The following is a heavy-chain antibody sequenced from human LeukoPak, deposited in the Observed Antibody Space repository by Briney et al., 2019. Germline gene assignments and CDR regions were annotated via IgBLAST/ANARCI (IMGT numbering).Heavy chain of an antibody. CDR3: ARGIAAVGIVGVFDC. V-gene: IGHV3-66*01. J-gene: IGHJ4*02. CDR1: GFTVSSDY. CDR2: IYSSGNT. D-gene: IGHD6-13*01. Sequence: GGSLRLSCAASGFTVSSDYMSWVRQAPGKGLEWVSVIYSSGNTHYADSVKGRFTISRDNSKNTLYLLMNSLRAEDTAVYYSARGIAAVGIVGVFDCWGQGTLVTVSS.